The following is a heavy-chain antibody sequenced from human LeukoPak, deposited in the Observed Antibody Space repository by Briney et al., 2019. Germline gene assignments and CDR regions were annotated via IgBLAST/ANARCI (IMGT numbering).Heavy chain of an antibody. CDR2: INHSGST. D-gene: IGHD2-15*01. CDR3: ARYSGGSSY. J-gene: IGHJ4*02. CDR1: GGSFSGYY. Sequence: SETLSLTCAVYGGSFSGYYWSWIRQPPGKGLEWIGEINHSGSTNYNPSLKSRVTISVDTSKIQFSLKLSSVTAADTAVYYCARYSGGSSYWGQGTLVTVSS. V-gene: IGHV4-34*01.